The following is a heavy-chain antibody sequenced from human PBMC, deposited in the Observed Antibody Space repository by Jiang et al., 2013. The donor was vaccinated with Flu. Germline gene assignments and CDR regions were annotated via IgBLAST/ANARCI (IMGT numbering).Heavy chain of an antibody. D-gene: IGHD3-10*01. CDR3: ARTPMNYYGSGSYLGYFDY. V-gene: IGHV1-3*01. CDR1: GYTFTSYA. Sequence: GAEVKKPGASVKVSCKASGYTFTSYAMHWVRQAPGQRLEWMGWINAGNGNTKYSQKFQGRVTITRDTSASTAYMELSSLRSEDTAVYYCARTPMNYYGSGSYLGYFDYWGQGTLVTVSS. CDR2: INAGNGNT. J-gene: IGHJ4*02.